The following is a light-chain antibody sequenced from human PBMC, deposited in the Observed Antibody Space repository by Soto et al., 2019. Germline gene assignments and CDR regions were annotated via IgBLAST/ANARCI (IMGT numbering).Light chain of an antibody. V-gene: IGKV3-15*01. CDR1: QSVSNK. CDR2: GAS. Sequence: EIMMTQSPATLSVSPGERATLSCRASQSVSNKLAWYQQKPGQAPRLLIYGASTRATGIPARFSGSGSGTEFTLTISSLQSEYFAVYYCQEYNNWHPVTFGGGTKVEIK. J-gene: IGKJ4*01. CDR3: QEYNNWHPVT.